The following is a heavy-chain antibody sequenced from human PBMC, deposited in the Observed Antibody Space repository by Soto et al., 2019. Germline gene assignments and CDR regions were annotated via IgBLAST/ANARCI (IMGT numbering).Heavy chain of an antibody. D-gene: IGHD3-10*01. J-gene: IGHJ4*02. CDR2: ISSNGGST. Sequence: EVQLVESGGGLVQPGGSLRLSCAASGFTFSSYAMHWVRQAPGKGLEYVSAISSNGGSTYYANSVKGRFTISRDNSKNTLYLQMGSLRAEDMAVYYCARVLYGSGPDYWGQGTLVTVSS. CDR1: GFTFSSYA. V-gene: IGHV3-64*01. CDR3: ARVLYGSGPDY.